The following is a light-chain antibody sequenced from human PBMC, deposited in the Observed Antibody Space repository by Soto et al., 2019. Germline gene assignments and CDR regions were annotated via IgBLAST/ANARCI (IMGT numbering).Light chain of an antibody. CDR1: QSVSSD. J-gene: IGKJ1*01. CDR3: QQYNNWPPRT. Sequence: EIVMTQSPATLYVSPGDRATLSCRASQSVSSDLAWYQQKPGQAPRLLIFGASARATGIPARFSGSGSGTEFTLTIRSLQSEDFAVYYCQQYNNWPPRTFGQGTKGDIK. CDR2: GAS. V-gene: IGKV3-15*01.